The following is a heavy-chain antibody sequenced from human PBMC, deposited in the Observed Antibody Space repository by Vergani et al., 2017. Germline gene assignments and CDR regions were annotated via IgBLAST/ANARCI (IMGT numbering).Heavy chain of an antibody. CDR2: IIPILGIA. Sequence: QVQLVQSGAEVKKPGASVKVFCKASGGTFSSYAISWVRQAPGQGLEWMGRIIPILGIANYAQKFQGRVTITADKSTSTAYMELSSLRSEDTAVYYCASSEIGYCTNGVCYTFDYWGQGTLVTVSS. CDR3: ASSEIGYCTNGVCYTFDY. J-gene: IGHJ4*02. CDR1: GGTFSSYA. V-gene: IGHV1-69*04. D-gene: IGHD2-8*01.